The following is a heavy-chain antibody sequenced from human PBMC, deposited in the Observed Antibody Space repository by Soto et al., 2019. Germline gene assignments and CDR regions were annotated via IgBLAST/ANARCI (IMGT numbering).Heavy chain of an antibody. CDR2: ISSSSSTI. D-gene: IGHD3-3*01. CDR3: AGDFWSGYDWFDP. Sequence: GGSLRLSCAASGFTFSSYSMNWVRQAPGKGLEWVSYISSSSSTIYYADSVEGRFTISXXXXXXSXYXQXXXLRDEDTAVYYCAGDFWSGYDWFDPWGQGTLVTVSS. J-gene: IGHJ5*02. V-gene: IGHV3-48*02. CDR1: GFTFSSYS.